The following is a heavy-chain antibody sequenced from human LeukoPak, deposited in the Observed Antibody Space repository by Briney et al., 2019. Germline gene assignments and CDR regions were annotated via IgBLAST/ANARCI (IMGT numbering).Heavy chain of an antibody. V-gene: IGHV4-61*02. D-gene: IGHD3-10*01. Sequence: PSQTLSLTCTVSGGSISSGSYYWSWIRQPAGKGLEWIGRIYTTGSTNYNPSLKSRVTISVDKSKNQFSLKLSSVTAADTAVYYCAREGSGNEGWVDPWGQGTLVTVSS. J-gene: IGHJ5*02. CDR2: IYTTGST. CDR1: GGSISSGSYY. CDR3: AREGSGNEGWVDP.